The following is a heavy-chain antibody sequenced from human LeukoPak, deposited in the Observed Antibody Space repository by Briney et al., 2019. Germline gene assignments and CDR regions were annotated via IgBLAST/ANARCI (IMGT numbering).Heavy chain of an antibody. V-gene: IGHV4-34*01. J-gene: IGHJ6*03. CDR3: ARGRGYCSSTSCYTAYYYYYMDV. CDR1: GGSFSGYY. D-gene: IGHD2-2*02. CDR2: INHSGST. Sequence: PSETLCLTCAVYGGSFSGYYWSWIRQPPGKGLEWIGEINHSGSTNYNTSLKSRVTISVDTSKNQFSLKLSSVNAADTAVYYWARGRGYCSSTSCYTAYYYYYMDVWGKGTTVTVSS.